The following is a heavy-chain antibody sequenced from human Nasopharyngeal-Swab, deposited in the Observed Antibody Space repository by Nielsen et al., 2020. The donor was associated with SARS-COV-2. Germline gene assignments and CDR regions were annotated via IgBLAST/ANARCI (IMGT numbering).Heavy chain of an antibody. V-gene: IGHV3-9*01. J-gene: IGHJ2*01. Sequence: SLKISCAASGFTFDDYAMHWVRQAPGKGLEWVSGISWNSGSIGYADSVKGRFTISRDNAKNSLYLQMNSLSAEDTALYYCAKAPGATGYFDLWGRGTLVTVSS. CDR3: AKAPGATGYFDL. CDR2: ISWNSGSI. D-gene: IGHD2-8*02. CDR1: GFTFDDYA.